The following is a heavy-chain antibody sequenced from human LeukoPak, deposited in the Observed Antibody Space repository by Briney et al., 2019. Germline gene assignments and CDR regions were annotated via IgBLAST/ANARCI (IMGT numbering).Heavy chain of an antibody. Sequence: ASVKVSCRASGYTFTGYNMHWVRQAPGQGLEWMGWISASSGGTNYAQKSQGRVTMTRDTSISTVYMELRSLTSDDTAVYYCARGEGGYVATWGQGTLVTVSS. J-gene: IGHJ5*02. CDR2: ISASSGGT. D-gene: IGHD5-12*01. CDR3: ARGEGGYVAT. CDR1: GYTFTGYN. V-gene: IGHV1-2*02.